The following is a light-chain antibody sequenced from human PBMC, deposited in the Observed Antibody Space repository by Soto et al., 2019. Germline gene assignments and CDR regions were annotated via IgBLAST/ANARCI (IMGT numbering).Light chain of an antibody. Sequence: EIVLTQSPDTLSLSPGERATLSCRASQSVSRSYLAWYQQKPGQAPRLLIYGASSRATGIPDRFSGSGSGTDFTLTISKLEPEDSAVYYCQQYDGSPPFTFGPGTKVDIK. CDR1: QSVSRSY. CDR3: QQYDGSPPFT. V-gene: IGKV3-20*01. CDR2: GAS. J-gene: IGKJ3*01.